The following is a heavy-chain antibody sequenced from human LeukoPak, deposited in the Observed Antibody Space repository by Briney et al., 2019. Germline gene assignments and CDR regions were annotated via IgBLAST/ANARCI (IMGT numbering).Heavy chain of an antibody. CDR2: MYHSGST. Sequence: SETLSLTCTVSGGSISSRDYHWGRIRQPPGKGLEWIGTMYHSGSTYYNPSLKSRVTISVDTSMNHFSLKVTSVTAADTAVYYCARVKITVAGPFDHWGQGTLVTVSS. CDR3: ARVKITVAGPFDH. J-gene: IGHJ4*02. V-gene: IGHV4-39*02. D-gene: IGHD6-19*01. CDR1: GGSISSRDYH.